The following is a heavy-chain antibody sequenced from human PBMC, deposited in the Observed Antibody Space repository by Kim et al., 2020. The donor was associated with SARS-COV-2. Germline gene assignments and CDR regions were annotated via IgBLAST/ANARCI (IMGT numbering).Heavy chain of an antibody. J-gene: IGHJ4*02. Sequence: TYEADSGKGRLTNSRDNSKNTLYLKMNSLRAEDTAVYYCARARWGEGVDYWGQGTLVTVSS. V-gene: IGHV3-53*01. CDR3: ARARWGEGVDY. D-gene: IGHD3-16*01. CDR2: T.